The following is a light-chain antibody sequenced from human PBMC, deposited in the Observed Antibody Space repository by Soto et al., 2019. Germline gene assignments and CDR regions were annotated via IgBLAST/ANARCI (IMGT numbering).Light chain of an antibody. CDR2: EVS. CDR3: SSYTSSRAYV. CDR1: SSDVSGYNY. Sequence: QSVLTXPASVSGSPGQSITISCTGTSSDVSGYNYVSWYQQQSGKAPKLMIHEVSNRPSGVSNRFSGSKSGNTASLTISGLQAEDEADYYCSSYTSSRAYVFGIGTKVTVL. V-gene: IGLV2-14*01. J-gene: IGLJ1*01.